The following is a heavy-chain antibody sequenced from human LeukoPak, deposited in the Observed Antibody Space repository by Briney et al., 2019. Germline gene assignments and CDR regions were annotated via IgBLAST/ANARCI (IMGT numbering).Heavy chain of an antibody. Sequence: LETLSLTCTVSGGSISSYYWSWIRQPPGTGLEWIGYIYYSGSTNYNPSLKSRVTISVDTSKNQFSLKLSSVTAADTAVYYCARLRGVVPAASKRFDPWGQGTLVTVSS. D-gene: IGHD2-2*01. J-gene: IGHJ5*02. V-gene: IGHV4-59*01. CDR1: GGSISSYY. CDR2: IYYSGST. CDR3: ARLRGVVPAASKRFDP.